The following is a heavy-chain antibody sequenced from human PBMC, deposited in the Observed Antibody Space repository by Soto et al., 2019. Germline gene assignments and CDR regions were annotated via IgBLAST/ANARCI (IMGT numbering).Heavy chain of an antibody. D-gene: IGHD5-18*01. CDR3: ARDSGDTAMVTLDGMDV. CDR2: INPNSGST. CDR1: GYTFTSYY. V-gene: IGHV1-2*02. Sequence: ASVKVSCKASGYTFTSYYMHWVRQAPGQGLEWMGIINPNSGSTNYAQKFQGRVTMTRDTSISTAYMELSRLRSDDTAVYYCARDSGDTAMVTLDGMDVWGQGTTVTVSS. J-gene: IGHJ6*02.